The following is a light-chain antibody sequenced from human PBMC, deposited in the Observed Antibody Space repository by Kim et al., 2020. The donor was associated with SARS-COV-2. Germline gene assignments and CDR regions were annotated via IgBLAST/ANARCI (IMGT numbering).Light chain of an antibody. CDR2: KAS. CDR1: QSIITW. Sequence: DIQMTHSPSTLSASVGDRVTITCRASQSIITWLAWYQQKPGKAPKLLIYKASSLQSGVPSRFSGSGSETEFTLTISSLQPDDFATYYCQQYYKYPYTFGQGTKVDIK. V-gene: IGKV1-5*03. J-gene: IGKJ2*01. CDR3: QQYYKYPYT.